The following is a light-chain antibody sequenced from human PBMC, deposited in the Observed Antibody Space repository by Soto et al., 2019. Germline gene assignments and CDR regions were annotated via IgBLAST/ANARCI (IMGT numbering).Light chain of an antibody. J-gene: IGKJ1*01. V-gene: IGKV3-20*01. Sequence: EIVLTQSPGTLSLSPGERATLSCRASQSISSFYLAWYQQTPGQAPRLLIYDASSRAAGIPDRFSGGGSGTDFTLTISRLEPEDFGVYYCQQYGGSXRTFGQGTKVDI. CDR2: DAS. CDR1: QSISSFY. CDR3: QQYGGSXRT.